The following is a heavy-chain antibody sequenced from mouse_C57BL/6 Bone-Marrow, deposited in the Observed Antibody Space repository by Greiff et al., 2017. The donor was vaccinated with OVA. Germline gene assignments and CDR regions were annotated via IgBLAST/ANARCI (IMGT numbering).Heavy chain of an antibody. CDR3: ARNYYGSSLAWFAY. CDR1: GFSLTSYA. V-gene: IGHV2-9-1*01. J-gene: IGHJ3*01. CDR2: IWTGGGT. Sequence: VQGVESGPGLVAPSQSLSITCTVSGFSLTSYAISWVRQPPGKGLEWLGVIWTGGGTNYNSALKSRLSISKDNSKSQVFLKMNSLQTDDTARYYCARNYYGSSLAWFAYWGQGTLVTVSA. D-gene: IGHD1-1*01.